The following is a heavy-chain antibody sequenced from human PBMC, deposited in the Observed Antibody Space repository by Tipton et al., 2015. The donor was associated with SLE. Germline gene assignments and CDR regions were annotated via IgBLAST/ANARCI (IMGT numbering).Heavy chain of an antibody. J-gene: IGHJ4*02. CDR1: GLTFSRYW. Sequence: SLRLSCAASGLTFSRYWMSWVRQAPGKGLEWVANIKQDGSEKYYVDSVKGRFTISRDNAKNSLYLQMNSLRAEDTAVYYCARLVRLYYFDYWGQGTLVTVSS. CDR2: IKQDGSEK. D-gene: IGHD2-21*02. V-gene: IGHV3-7*01. CDR3: ARLVRLYYFDY.